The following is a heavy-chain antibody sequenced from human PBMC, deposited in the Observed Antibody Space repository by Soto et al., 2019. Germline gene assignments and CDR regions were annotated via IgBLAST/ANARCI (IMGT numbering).Heavy chain of an antibody. D-gene: IGHD2-15*01. Sequence: EVQLLESGGGLVQPGGSLRLSCAASGFTFSSYAMSWVRQAPGKGLEWVSAISGRAGSTYYADSVNGRFTISRDNSKNTLYLQMNSLRAEDTAVYYCAKSWPIVVVVAAMGADYWGQGTRVTVSS. CDR1: GFTFSSYA. J-gene: IGHJ4*02. CDR2: ISGRAGST. CDR3: AKSWPIVVVVAAMGADY. V-gene: IGHV3-23*01.